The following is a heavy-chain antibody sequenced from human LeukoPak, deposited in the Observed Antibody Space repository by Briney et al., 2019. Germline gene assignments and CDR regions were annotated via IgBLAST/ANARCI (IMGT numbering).Heavy chain of an antibody. Sequence: GASVKVSCKASGGTFSSYAISWVRRAPGQGLEWMGRIIPILGIANYAQKFQGRVTITADKSTSTAYMELSSLRSEDTAVYYCARGVDTAGNWFDPWGQGTLVTVSS. V-gene: IGHV1-69*04. D-gene: IGHD5-18*01. CDR2: IIPILGIA. CDR1: GGTFSSYA. J-gene: IGHJ5*02. CDR3: ARGVDTAGNWFDP.